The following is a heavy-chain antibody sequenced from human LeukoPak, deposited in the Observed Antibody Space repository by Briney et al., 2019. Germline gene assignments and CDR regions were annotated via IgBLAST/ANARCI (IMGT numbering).Heavy chain of an antibody. CDR3: ARDLVQYSSGYNWFDP. D-gene: IGHD3-22*01. CDR2: ISAYNGNT. V-gene: IGHV1-18*01. Sequence: ASVKVSCKASGYTFTSYGISWVRQATGQGLEWMGWISAYNGNTNYAQKLQGRVTMTTDTSTSTAYMELRSLRSDDTAVYYCARDLVQYSSGYNWFDPWGQGTLVTVSS. J-gene: IGHJ5*02. CDR1: GYTFTSYG.